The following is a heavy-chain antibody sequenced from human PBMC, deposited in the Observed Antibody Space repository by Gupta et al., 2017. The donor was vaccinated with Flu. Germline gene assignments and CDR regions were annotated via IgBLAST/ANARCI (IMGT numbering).Heavy chain of an antibody. CDR1: GFTFSTYG. J-gene: IGHJ4*02. CDR2: IWYDGSNK. CDR3: ARDGGGYCTNGVCYNQDY. D-gene: IGHD2-8*01. Sequence: QVQLVESGGGVVQPGRSLRLSCAASGFTFSTYGMPWVRQASGKGLEWVAVIWYDGSNKYYADSVKGRFTISRDNSKNTLYLQMNSLRAEDTAVYYCARDGGGYCTNGVCYNQDYWGQGTLVTVSS. V-gene: IGHV3-33*01.